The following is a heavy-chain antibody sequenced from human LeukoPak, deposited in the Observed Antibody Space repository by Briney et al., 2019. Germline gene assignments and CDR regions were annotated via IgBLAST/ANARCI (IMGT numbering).Heavy chain of an antibody. Sequence: SETLSLTCIVSGGSISSSSYYWGWIRQPPGKGLEWIGSIYYSGSTYYNPSLKSRVTISVDTSKNQFSLKLSSVTAADTAVYYCATDYCSSTSCYFDYYYYYGMDVWGQGTTVTVSS. CDR2: IYYSGST. CDR1: GGSISSSSYY. J-gene: IGHJ6*02. D-gene: IGHD2-2*01. V-gene: IGHV4-39*01. CDR3: ATDYCSSTSCYFDYYYYYGMDV.